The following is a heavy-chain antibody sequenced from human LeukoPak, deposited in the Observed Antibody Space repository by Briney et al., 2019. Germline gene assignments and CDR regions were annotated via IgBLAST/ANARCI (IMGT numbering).Heavy chain of an antibody. CDR1: GGSISSSSYY. V-gene: IGHV4-39*01. J-gene: IGHJ4*02. CDR3: ARRGITGTIGYVDY. CDR2: IYYSGST. D-gene: IGHD1-20*01. Sequence: SETLSLTSTVSGGSISSSSYYWGWIRQPPGKGLEWIGSIYYSGSTYYNPSLKSRVTISVDTSKNQFSLKLSSVTAADTAVYYCARRGITGTIGYVDYWGQGTLVTVSS.